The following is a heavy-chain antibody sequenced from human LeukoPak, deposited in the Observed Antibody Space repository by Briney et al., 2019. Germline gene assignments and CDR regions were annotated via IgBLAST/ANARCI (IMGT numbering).Heavy chain of an antibody. CDR3: ARWQQLVRYYYYGMDV. V-gene: IGHV4-34*01. CDR2: INHSGST. J-gene: IGHJ6*02. CDR1: GGSFSGYY. Sequence: SETLSLTCAVYGGSFSGYYWSWIRQPPGKGLEWIGEINHSGSTNYNPSLKSRVTISVDTSKNQFSLKLSSVTAADTAVYYCARWQQLVRYYYYGMDVRGQGTTVTVSS. D-gene: IGHD6-13*01.